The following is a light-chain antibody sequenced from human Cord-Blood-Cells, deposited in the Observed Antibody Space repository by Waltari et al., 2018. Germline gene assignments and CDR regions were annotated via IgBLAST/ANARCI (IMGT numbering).Light chain of an antibody. J-gene: IGKJ5*01. CDR3: QQSYSTPIT. CDR2: AAP. V-gene: IGKV1-39*01. CDR1: QSLSSY. Sequence: DIQMTQPPSSLSASVGPTITIACRARQSLSSYLNWYQQKQGKAPKLLIYAAPSLQSGVPSRFSGSGSGTEFTLTISSLQPEDFATYDCQQSYSTPITFGQGTRLEIK.